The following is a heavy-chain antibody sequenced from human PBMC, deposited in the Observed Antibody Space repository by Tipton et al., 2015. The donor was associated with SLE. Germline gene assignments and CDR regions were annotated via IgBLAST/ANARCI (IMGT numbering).Heavy chain of an antibody. Sequence: SLRLSCAASGFTFSSYEMNWVRQAPGKGLEWVSYISSSGSTIYYADSVKGRFTISRDNAKNSLYLQMNSLRAEDTAVYYCARGIAAADFDYWGQGTLVTVSS. V-gene: IGHV3-48*03. D-gene: IGHD6-13*01. J-gene: IGHJ4*02. CDR2: ISSSGSTI. CDR1: GFTFSSYE. CDR3: ARGIAAADFDY.